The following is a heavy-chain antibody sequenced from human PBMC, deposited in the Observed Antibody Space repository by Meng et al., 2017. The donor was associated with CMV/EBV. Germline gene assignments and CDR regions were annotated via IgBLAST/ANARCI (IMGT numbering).Heavy chain of an antibody. V-gene: IGHV1-18*01. D-gene: IGHD2-21*01. CDR1: GYTFTGYG. CDR2: ISVYNGHT. J-gene: IGHJ4*01. CDR3: ARGVPLGIIYSFDY. Sequence: QVQVVQSGVEVKKPWASVKVSCKASGYTFTGYGISWVRQAPGQGLEWMGWISVYNGHTNFAQNLQGRVTMTTDTSTSTAYVELRSLRSDDTAIYYCARGVPLGIIYSFDYWGQGTLVTVSS.